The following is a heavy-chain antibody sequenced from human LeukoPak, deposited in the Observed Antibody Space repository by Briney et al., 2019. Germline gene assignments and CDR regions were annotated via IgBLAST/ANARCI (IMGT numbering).Heavy chain of an antibody. CDR3: ARNDMEYSSSWWPCDY. J-gene: IGHJ4*02. V-gene: IGHV4-39*07. CDR2: IYYSGST. CDR1: GGSISSSSYY. D-gene: IGHD6-13*01. Sequence: SETLSLTCTVSGGSISSSSYYWGWIRQPPGKGLEWIGSIYYSGSTYYNPSLNSRVTISLDTSKNRFSLKLSSGTGADTAVDYCARNDMEYSSSWWPCDYWGRGPLVTVSS.